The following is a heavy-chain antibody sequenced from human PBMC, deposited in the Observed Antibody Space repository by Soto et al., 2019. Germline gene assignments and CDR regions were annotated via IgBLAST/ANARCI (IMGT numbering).Heavy chain of an antibody. D-gene: IGHD1-26*01. CDR2: FRNKPNSYST. J-gene: IGHJ4*02. V-gene: IGHV3-72*01. CDR3: ARSGFSGSSDY. CDR1: GFTFSSYW. Sequence: PGGSLRHSCAASGFTFSSYWMHWVRQAPGKGLELIGRFRNKPNSYSTEYAASVKCRFTISRNDSKNSLYLQMNSLTTDDTALYYCARSGFSGSSDYWGQGT.